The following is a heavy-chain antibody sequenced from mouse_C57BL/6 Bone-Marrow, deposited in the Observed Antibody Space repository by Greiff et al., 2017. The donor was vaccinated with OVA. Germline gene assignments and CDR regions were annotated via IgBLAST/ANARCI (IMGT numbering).Heavy chain of an antibody. D-gene: IGHD2-4*01. Sequence: VKLQQPGAELVKPGASVKLSCKASGYTFTSYWMPWVQQRPGQGLEWIGMIHPNSGSTNYNEKFKSKATLTVDKSSSTAYMQLSSLTSEDSAVYYCARLIDYFYYFDGWGQGTTLTVSS. CDR3: ARLIDYFYYFDG. CDR1: GYTFTSYW. V-gene: IGHV1-64*01. CDR2: IHPNSGST. J-gene: IGHJ2*01.